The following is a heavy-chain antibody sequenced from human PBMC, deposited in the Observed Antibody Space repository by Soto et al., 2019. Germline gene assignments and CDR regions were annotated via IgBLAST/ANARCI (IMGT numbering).Heavy chain of an antibody. V-gene: IGHV1-3*05. CDR1: GYTFTGYA. D-gene: IGHD6-19*01. J-gene: IGHJ4*02. Sequence: QLQLVQSGAEEKKPVSSVNVSCKASGYTFTGYAMHWVRQAPGQRLEWMGWINACNGNTKYSQKFQGRVTITRDTTASTAYMELSSLRSEDTAVYYCARAVAVAADFDYWGQGTLVSVSS. CDR2: INACNGNT. CDR3: ARAVAVAADFDY.